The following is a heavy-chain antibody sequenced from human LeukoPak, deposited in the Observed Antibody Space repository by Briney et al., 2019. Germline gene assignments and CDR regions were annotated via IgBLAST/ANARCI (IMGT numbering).Heavy chain of an antibody. J-gene: IGHJ4*02. D-gene: IGHD5-12*01. CDR1: GYTFTSYG. Sequence: ASVKVSCKASGYTFTSYGISWVRQAPGQGLEWMGWISAYNGNTNYAQKLQGRVTMTTDTSTSTAYMELSSLRSEDTAVYYCARGYSGYSAFDYWGQGTLVTVSS. CDR3: ARGYSGYSAFDY. CDR2: ISAYNGNT. V-gene: IGHV1-18*01.